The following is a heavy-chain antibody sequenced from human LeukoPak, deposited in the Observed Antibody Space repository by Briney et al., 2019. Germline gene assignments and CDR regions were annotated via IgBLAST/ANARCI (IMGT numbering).Heavy chain of an antibody. CDR1: GGSISSHY. CDR2: IYYSGST. J-gene: IGHJ4*02. D-gene: IGHD1-26*01. Sequence: SETLSLTCTVSGGSISSHYWSWIRQPPGKGLEWIGYIYYSGSTNYNPSLKSRVTISVDTSKNQFSLKLSSVTAADTAVYYCARENEVGAAFDYWGQGTLVTVSS. V-gene: IGHV4-59*11. CDR3: ARENEVGAAFDY.